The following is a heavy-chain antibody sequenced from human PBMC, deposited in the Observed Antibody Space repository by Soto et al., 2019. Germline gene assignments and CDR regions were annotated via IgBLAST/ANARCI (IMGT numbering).Heavy chain of an antibody. D-gene: IGHD4-17*01. V-gene: IGHV1-18*04. CDR1: DYTFTSYG. J-gene: IGHJ6*02. CDR3: ARDRVTTGYYYYGMDV. Sequence: QVQLVQSGAEVKKPGATVKVSCKSSDYTFTSYGISWVRQAPGLGLEWMGWISAYNGNTNYAQKLQGRVTMTTDTSTGAAYMELRSLRSDDTAVYYCARDRVTTGYYYYGMDVWGQGTKVTVSS. CDR2: ISAYNGNT.